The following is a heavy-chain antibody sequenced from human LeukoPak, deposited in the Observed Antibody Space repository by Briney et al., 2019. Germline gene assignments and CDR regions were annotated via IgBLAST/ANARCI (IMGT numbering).Heavy chain of an antibody. Sequence: GESLKISCKGSGYSFTSYWIGWVRQMPGKGLEWMGFIYPGDSTTRYSPSFQGQVTISADKSISTAYLQWSSLKASDTAMYYCARQGSYYYYYLDVWGKGTTVTVSS. CDR3: ARQGSYYYYYLDV. J-gene: IGHJ6*03. CDR2: IYPGDSTT. V-gene: IGHV5-51*01. CDR1: GYSFTSYW.